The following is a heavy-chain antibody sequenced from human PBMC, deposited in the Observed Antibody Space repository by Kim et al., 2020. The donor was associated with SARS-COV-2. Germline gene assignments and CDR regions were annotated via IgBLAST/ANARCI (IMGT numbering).Heavy chain of an antibody. CDR3: ARGSYSSSWYGLDY. V-gene: IGHV6-1*01. J-gene: IGHJ4*02. D-gene: IGHD6-13*01. Sequence: AVSVKSRITINPDTSKNQFSLQLNSVTPEDTAVYYCARGSYSSSWYGLDYWGQGTLVTVSS.